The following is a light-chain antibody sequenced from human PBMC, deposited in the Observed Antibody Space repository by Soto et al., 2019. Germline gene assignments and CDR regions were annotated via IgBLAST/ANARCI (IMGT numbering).Light chain of an antibody. Sequence: QSALAQPASVSGSPGQSITLSCAGTNRDVGGYNYVSWYQQYPGKAPKLIIYEVTYRPSGVSNRFSGSKSGNTASLTISGRQAEDEADYYCSSYSSSSALDVIFGGGTKLTVL. CDR2: EVT. CDR1: NRDVGGYNY. J-gene: IGLJ2*01. V-gene: IGLV2-14*01. CDR3: SSYSSSSALDVI.